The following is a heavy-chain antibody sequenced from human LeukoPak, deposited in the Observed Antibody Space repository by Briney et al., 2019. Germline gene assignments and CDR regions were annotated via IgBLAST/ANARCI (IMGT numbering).Heavy chain of an antibody. Sequence: GASVKVSCKASGYTFTDYYMHWVRQAPGQGLEWMGWINPNSGGTNYAQNFQGRVTMTRDTSISTAYMELSSLRSDDTAIYYCARSSSGMATAFFYWGQGTLVTVSS. J-gene: IGHJ4*02. CDR3: ARSSSGMATAFFY. CDR1: GYTFTDYY. V-gene: IGHV1-2*02. D-gene: IGHD5-24*01. CDR2: INPNSGGT.